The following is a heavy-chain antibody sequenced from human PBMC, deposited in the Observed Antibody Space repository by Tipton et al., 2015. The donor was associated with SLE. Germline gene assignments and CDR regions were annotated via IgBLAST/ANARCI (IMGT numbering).Heavy chain of an antibody. D-gene: IGHD4-11*01. CDR3: ARRYSNYWFDP. Sequence: LRLSCAVYGGSFSGYYWSWIRQPPGKGLEWIGEINHSGRTNYNPSLKSRVTIPVDTSKDQFSLKLSSVTAADTAVYYCARRYSNYWFDPWGQGTLVTVSS. CDR2: INHSGRT. J-gene: IGHJ5*02. V-gene: IGHV4-34*01. CDR1: GGSFSGYY.